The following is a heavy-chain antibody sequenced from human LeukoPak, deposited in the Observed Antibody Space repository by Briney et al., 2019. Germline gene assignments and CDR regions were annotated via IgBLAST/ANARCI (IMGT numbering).Heavy chain of an antibody. J-gene: IGHJ6*03. CDR2: IYYIGST. Sequence: SETLSLTCTVSGGSISSGGYYWSWNRQDPGKGREWIVYIYYIGSTYYNPSLKRRVTISVDTSKTQFSLKLSSVTAADTAVYYCARGLHAISVGYYYYYMDVWGKGTTVTVSS. CDR1: GGSISSGGYY. D-gene: IGHD2-8*01. V-gene: IGHV4-31*03. CDR3: ARGLHAISVGYYYYYMDV.